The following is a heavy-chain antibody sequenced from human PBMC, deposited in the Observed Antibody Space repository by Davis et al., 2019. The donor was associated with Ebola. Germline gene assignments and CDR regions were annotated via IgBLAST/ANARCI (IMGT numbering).Heavy chain of an antibody. V-gene: IGHV4-34*01. CDR1: GGSFSGYY. CDR3: ARRWELLTYPFDY. Sequence: GSLRLSCAVYGGSFSGYYWSWIRQPPGKGLEWIGEINHSGSTNYNPSLKSRVTISVDTSKNQFSLKLSSVTAADTAVYYCARRWELLTYPFDYWGQGTLVTVSS. J-gene: IGHJ4*02. CDR2: INHSGST. D-gene: IGHD1-26*01.